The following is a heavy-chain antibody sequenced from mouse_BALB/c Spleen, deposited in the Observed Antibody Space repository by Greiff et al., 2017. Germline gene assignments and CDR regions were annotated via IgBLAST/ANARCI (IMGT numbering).Heavy chain of an antibody. V-gene: IGHV7-3*02. D-gene: IGHD1-1*01. CDR3: ARDIGCSIPWFAY. Sequence: EVKLVESGGGLVQPGGSLRLSCATSGFTFTDYYMSWVRQPPGKPLEWWGFIRNKPKGYTTEYSASVKGRFTISRDNSQSILSRQMNTLRADESATYYCARDIGCSIPWFAYWGQGTLVTVSA. CDR1: GFTFTDYY. CDR2: IRNKPKGYTT. J-gene: IGHJ3*01.